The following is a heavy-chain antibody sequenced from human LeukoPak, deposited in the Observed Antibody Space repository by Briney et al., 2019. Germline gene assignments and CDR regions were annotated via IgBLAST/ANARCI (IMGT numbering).Heavy chain of an antibody. J-gene: IGHJ4*02. D-gene: IGHD4-17*01. Sequence: GGSLRLSCAASGFTFSSYAMHWVRQAPGKGLEWVAVISYDGSNKYYADSVKGRFTISRDNSKNTLYLQMNSLRAEDTAVYYCARDADEDYGDYRAVLDYWGQGTLVTVSS. CDR2: ISYDGSNK. CDR1: GFTFSSYA. V-gene: IGHV3-30-3*01. CDR3: ARDADEDYGDYRAVLDY.